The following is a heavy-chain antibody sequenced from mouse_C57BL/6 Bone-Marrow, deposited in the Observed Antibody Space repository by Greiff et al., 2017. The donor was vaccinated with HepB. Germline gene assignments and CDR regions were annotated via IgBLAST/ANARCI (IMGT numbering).Heavy chain of an antibody. J-gene: IGHJ3*01. V-gene: IGHV15-2*01. Sequence: SGSELRSPGSSVKLSCKDFDSEVFPIAYMSWVRQKPGHGFEWIGGILPSIGRTIYGEKFEDKATLDADTLSKTAYLELNSLTSEDSAIYYCARDYYGSSYEAWFAYWGQGTLVTVSA. CDR2: ILPSIGRT. CDR1: DSEVFPIAY. D-gene: IGHD1-1*01. CDR3: ARDYYGSSYEAWFAY.